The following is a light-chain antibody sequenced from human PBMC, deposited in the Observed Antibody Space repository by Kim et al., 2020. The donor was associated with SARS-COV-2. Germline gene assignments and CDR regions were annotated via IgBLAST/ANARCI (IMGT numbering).Light chain of an antibody. CDR1: QSVTSN. J-gene: IGKJ4*01. CDR3: LQYNNWPPLT. CDR2: GAS. V-gene: IGKV3-15*01. Sequence: SPGERATLSCRASQSVTSNLAWYQQKPGQAPRLLVYGASTRATGVPTRFSGSGSSTEFTLTISSLQSEDFAIYYCLQYNNWPPLTFGGGTKVDIK.